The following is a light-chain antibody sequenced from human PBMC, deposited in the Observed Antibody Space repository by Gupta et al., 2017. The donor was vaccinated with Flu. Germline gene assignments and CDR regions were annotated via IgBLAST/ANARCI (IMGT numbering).Light chain of an antibody. CDR1: QSLLHSDEKTE. J-gene: IGKJ2*02. V-gene: IGKV2D-29*01. CDR2: EVS. Sequence: TPGQPAPISCKSSQSLLHSDEKTEVDGYRQKPGKPAQMRIYEVSNRLSGVPDRFSGSGSGTEFTLKISRVEAEDVGVYYCMQSIKGLQGTFGQGTKLEIK. CDR3: MQSIKGLQGT.